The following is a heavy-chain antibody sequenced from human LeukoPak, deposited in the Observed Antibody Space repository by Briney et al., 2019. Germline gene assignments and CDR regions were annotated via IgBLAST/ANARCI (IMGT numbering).Heavy chain of an antibody. CDR2: ISSSGSTI. J-gene: IGHJ4*02. CDR1: GFTFADSG. V-gene: IGHV3-11*04. D-gene: IGHD2-2*01. CDR3: ARCSSASCKFDY. Sequence: PGRSPRLSCTGSGFTFADSGINWVRQAPGKGLEWVSYISSSGSTIYYADSVKGRFTISRDNAKNSLYLQMNSLRAEDTAVYYCARCSSASCKFDYWGQGTLVTVSS.